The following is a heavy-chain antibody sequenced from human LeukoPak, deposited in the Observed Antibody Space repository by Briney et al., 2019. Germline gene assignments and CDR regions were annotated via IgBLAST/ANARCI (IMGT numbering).Heavy chain of an antibody. CDR3: ARFYFDSAPAAFDI. V-gene: IGHV4-34*01. CDR2: IHQSGRT. J-gene: IGHJ3*02. Sequence: PSETLSLTCALYGGSFSGYSWTWVRQPPGKGLEWIGEIHQSGRTNYNPSLKSRVTISVDTSKNQLSLNLNSVTAADTAVYYCARFYFDSAPAAFDIWGQGTTVTVSS. D-gene: IGHD3-22*01. CDR1: GGSFSGYS.